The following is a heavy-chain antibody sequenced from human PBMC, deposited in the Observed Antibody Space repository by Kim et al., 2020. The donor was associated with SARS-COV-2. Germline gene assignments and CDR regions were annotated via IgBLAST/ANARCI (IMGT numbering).Heavy chain of an antibody. J-gene: IGHJ6*04. D-gene: IGHD2-2*02. CDR3: ARLKGDCSSTSCYTGGHYDSYGRDV. Sequence: GESLKISCKGSGYSFTSYWISWVRQMPGKGLEWMGRIDPSDSYTNYSPSFQGHVTISADKSISTAYLQWSSLKASDTAMYYCARLKGDCSSTSCYTGGHYDSYGRDVWGEGTTGTVSS. V-gene: IGHV5-10-1*01. CDR1: GYSFTSYW. CDR2: IDPSDSYT.